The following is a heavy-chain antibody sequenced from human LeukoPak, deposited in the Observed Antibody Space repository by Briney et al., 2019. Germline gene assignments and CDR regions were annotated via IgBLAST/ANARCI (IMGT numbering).Heavy chain of an antibody. V-gene: IGHV3-7*01. CDR2: IKQDGSEK. J-gene: IGHJ3*02. CDR3: ASAGRATIRFDAFDI. D-gene: IGHD5-12*01. Sequence: PGGSLRLSCAASGFTFSSYWMSWVRQAPGKGLEWVANIKQDGSEKYYVDSVKGRFTISRDNAKNSLYLQMNSLRAEDTAVYYCASAGRATIRFDAFDIWGQGTMVTVSS. CDR1: GFTFSSYW.